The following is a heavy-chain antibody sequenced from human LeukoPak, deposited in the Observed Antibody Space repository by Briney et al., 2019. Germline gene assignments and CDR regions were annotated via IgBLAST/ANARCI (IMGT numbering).Heavy chain of an antibody. Sequence: KTGGSLRLSCAASGFTFSSYIMNWVRQAPGKGLEWVSSISSSSSYIYYADSVKGRFTISRDNAKNSLYLQMNSLRAEDTAVYYCASTPRTYDSSGYADAFDIWGQGTMVTVSS. CDR1: GFTFSSYI. CDR2: ISSSSSYI. D-gene: IGHD3-22*01. CDR3: ASTPRTYDSSGYADAFDI. J-gene: IGHJ3*02. V-gene: IGHV3-21*01.